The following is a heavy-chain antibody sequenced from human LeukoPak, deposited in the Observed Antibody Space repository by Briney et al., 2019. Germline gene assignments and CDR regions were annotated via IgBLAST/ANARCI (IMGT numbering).Heavy chain of an antibody. CDR1: GGSISSSNW. Sequence: SGTLSLTCAVSGGSISSSNWWSWVRQPPGKGLEWSGEIYHSGSTNYNPSLKSRVTISVDKSKNQFSLKLSSVTAADTAVYYCARDRGRRDVQYNWFVPWGQGTLVTVSS. CDR2: IYHSGST. V-gene: IGHV4-4*02. CDR3: ARDRGRRDVQYNWFVP. J-gene: IGHJ5*02. D-gene: IGHD3-10*02.